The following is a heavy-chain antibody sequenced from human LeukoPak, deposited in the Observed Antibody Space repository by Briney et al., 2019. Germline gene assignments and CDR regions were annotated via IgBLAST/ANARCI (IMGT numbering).Heavy chain of an antibody. CDR1: GFTFSSYE. D-gene: IGHD3-22*01. CDR2: ISSSSSYI. V-gene: IGHV3-21*01. J-gene: IGHJ4*02. CDR3: ARADYDSSGYIDY. Sequence: GGSLRLSCAASGFTFSSYEMNWVRQAPGKGLEWVSSISSSSSYIYYADSVKGRFTISRDNAKNSLYLQMNSLRAEDTAVYYCARADYDSSGYIDYWGQGTLVTVSS.